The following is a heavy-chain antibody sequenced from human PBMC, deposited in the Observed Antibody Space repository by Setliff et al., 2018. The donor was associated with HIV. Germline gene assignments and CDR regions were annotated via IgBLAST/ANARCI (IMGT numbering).Heavy chain of an antibody. Sequence: SETLSLTCTVSGGSIDSGNYDWNWVRQPGGKGLEWIGRIYTRGSTKYSPTFESRVTMSLDTSKNQFSLNLRSVTAADTALYYCVRSGCNGNICYDSRGWLDSWGQGTLVTVAS. CDR1: GGSIDSGNYD. J-gene: IGHJ5*01. CDR2: IYTRGST. D-gene: IGHD5-12*01. CDR3: VRSGCNGNICYDSRGWLDS. V-gene: IGHV4-61*02.